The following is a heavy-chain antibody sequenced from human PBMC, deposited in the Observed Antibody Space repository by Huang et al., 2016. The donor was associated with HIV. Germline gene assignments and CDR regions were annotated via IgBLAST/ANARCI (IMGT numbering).Heavy chain of an antibody. J-gene: IGHJ6*03. CDR2: ISVYNGNT. V-gene: IGHV1-18*01. CDR3: ARGGGIQLWLLGYYYMDV. CDR1: GYTFSSFG. D-gene: IGHD5-18*01. Sequence: QVQLVQSGAEVKKPGASVKVSCKASGYTFSSFGIRWVRQAPGQGLEWVGWISVYNGNTKFAQKFQCRLTMTTDTSTSTAYMELRSLRSDDTAVYYCARGGGIQLWLLGYYYMDVWGNGTTVTVSS.